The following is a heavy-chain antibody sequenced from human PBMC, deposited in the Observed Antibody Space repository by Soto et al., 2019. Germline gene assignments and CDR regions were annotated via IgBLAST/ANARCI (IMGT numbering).Heavy chain of an antibody. CDR3: ARMNYYDTSGYPFDY. D-gene: IGHD3-22*01. Sequence: TSETLSLTCTVSGASITQYYWNWIRQSPGKGLEWIVSVSSTGSTVYNPSLKSRVTMSAETSKNQFSLKLNSVTTADTAVYYCARMNYYDTSGYPFDYWGQGMMVTVSS. V-gene: IGHV4-59*01. CDR2: VSSTGST. CDR1: GASITQYY. J-gene: IGHJ4*02.